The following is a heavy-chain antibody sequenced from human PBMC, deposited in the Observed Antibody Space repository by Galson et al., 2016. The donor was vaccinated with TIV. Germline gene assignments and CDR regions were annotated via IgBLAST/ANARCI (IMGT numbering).Heavy chain of an antibody. Sequence: SVKVSCKASGDIFINYPISWVRQAPGQGLEWMGGIMPIFDKPTYAQKFQGRVTITTDKSTSTTYTVLSSLRSEDTAVYYCARGGGTYCQTYWYFNLWGRGTLVTVSS. CDR2: IMPIFDKP. D-gene: IGHD2-21*02. V-gene: IGHV1-69*05. CDR3: ARGGGTYCQTYWYFNL. CDR1: GDIFINYP. J-gene: IGHJ2*01.